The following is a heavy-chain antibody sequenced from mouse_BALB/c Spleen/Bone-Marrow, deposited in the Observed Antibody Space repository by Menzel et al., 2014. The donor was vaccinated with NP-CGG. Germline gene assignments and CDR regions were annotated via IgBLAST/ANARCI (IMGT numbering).Heavy chain of an antibody. J-gene: IGHJ1*01. CDR3: ARSPWYFDV. Sequence: EVQLQQSGPELVKPGASVKMSCKASGYTFTSSDMLWVKQKPGQGLEWIGYINPYNDGTKYNEKFKGKATLTSDKSSSTAYMELSSLTSEDSAVYYCARSPWYFDVWGAGTTVTVSS. V-gene: IGHV1-14*01. CDR1: GYTFTSSD. CDR2: INPYNDGT.